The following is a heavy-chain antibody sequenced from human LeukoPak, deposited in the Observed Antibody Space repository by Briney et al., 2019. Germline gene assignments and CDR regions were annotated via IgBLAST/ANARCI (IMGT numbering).Heavy chain of an antibody. V-gene: IGHV3-30*04. CDR2: ISYDGSNK. Sequence: GGSLRLSCAASGFTFSSYAMHWVRQDPGKGLEWVAVISYDGSNKYYADSVKGRFTISRDNSKNTLYLQMNSLRAEDTAVYYRARVRDTAMVMDAFDIWGQGTMVTVSS. CDR1: GFTFSSYA. D-gene: IGHD5-18*01. CDR3: ARVRDTAMVMDAFDI. J-gene: IGHJ3*02.